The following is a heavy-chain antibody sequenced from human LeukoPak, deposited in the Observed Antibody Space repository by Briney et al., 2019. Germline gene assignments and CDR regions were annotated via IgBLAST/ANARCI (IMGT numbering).Heavy chain of an antibody. CDR3: ARLGDYDFWSGYKDPRFDY. CDR1: GGSISSYY. J-gene: IGHJ4*02. V-gene: IGHV4-4*07. Sequence: PSETLSLTCTVSGGSISSYYWSWIRQPAGKGLEWIGRIYTSGSTNYNPSLKSRVTMSVDTSKNQFSLKLSSVTAADTAVYYCARLGDYDFWSGYKDPRFDYWGQGTLVTVSS. CDR2: IYTSGST. D-gene: IGHD3-3*01.